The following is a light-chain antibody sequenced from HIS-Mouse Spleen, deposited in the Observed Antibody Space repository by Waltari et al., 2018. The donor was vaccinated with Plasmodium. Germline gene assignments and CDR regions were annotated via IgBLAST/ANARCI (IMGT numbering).Light chain of an antibody. CDR3: QQFNSYPQGT. CDR1: QGISSA. Sequence: AIQLTQSPSSLSASVGDRVTITCRASQGISSALAWYQQKPGKAPKLLIYDASSLESGVPSRFSVSGSGTDFTLIISSLQPEDFATYYCQQFNSYPQGTFGQGTRLEIK. CDR2: DAS. V-gene: IGKV1-13*02. J-gene: IGKJ5*01.